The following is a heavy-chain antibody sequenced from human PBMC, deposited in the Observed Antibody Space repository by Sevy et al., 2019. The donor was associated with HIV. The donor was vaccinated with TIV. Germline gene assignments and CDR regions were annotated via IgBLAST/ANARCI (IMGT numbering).Heavy chain of an antibody. V-gene: IGHV3-33*01. CDR3: ARDSARVIVPTAGFDS. CDR2: IWYDGRTK. Sequence: GGSLRLSCSASGFTFRSFSMHWVRQAPGKGLEWVAAIWYDGRTKQYADSVKGRFTISRDNSKNMLNLEMNSVRAEDTALYCCARDSARVIVPTAGFDSWGQGTVVTVSS. J-gene: IGHJ5*01. CDR1: GFTFRSFS. D-gene: IGHD1-1*01.